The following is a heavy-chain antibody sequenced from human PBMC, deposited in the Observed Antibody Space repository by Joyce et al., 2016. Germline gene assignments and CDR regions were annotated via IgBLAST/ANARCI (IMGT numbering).Heavy chain of an antibody. Sequence: EVHLEESGGGLVKPGGSLRLSCAASGFTFSSYSLNWVRQAPGKGLEWVSSITGNSWYKFYADSVKGRFTISRDNAKQSLFLQMNSLKVEDTGVYYCARDPGGYSGYDDHYYYYVDVWGKGTTVTVSS. CDR3: ARDPGGYSGYDDHYYYYVDV. V-gene: IGHV3-21*01. CDR2: ITGNSWYK. CDR1: GFTFSSYS. J-gene: IGHJ6*03. D-gene: IGHD5-12*01.